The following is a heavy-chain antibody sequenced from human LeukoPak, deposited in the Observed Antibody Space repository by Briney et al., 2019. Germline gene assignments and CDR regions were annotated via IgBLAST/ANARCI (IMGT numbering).Heavy chain of an antibody. CDR1: RGSISGYY. CDR2: VSYSGIT. D-gene: IGHD2-2*01. CDR3: ARARGYCSSTSCPGYFQH. V-gene: IGHV4-59*12. J-gene: IGHJ1*01. Sequence: SETLSLTCNVSRGSISGYYWTWLRQHPATGLEWIGYVSYSGITHYNPSLKSRVTISVDTSKNQFSLKLSSVTAADTAVYYCARARGYCSSTSCPGYFQHWGQGTLVTVSS.